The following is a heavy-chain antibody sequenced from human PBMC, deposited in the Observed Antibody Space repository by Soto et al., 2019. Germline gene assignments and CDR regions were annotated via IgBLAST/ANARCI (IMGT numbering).Heavy chain of an antibody. V-gene: IGHV3-33*01. J-gene: IGHJ5*02. Sequence: QVQLVESGGGVVQPGRSLRLSCAASGFTFSSYGMHWVRQAPGKGLEWVAVIWYDGSNKYYADSVKGRFTISRDNSKNTLYLKMNSLRAEDTAVYYCARDNSSSWFGQTNSFGPWGQGTLVTVSS. D-gene: IGHD6-13*01. CDR3: ARDNSSSWFGQTNSFGP. CDR2: IWYDGSNK. CDR1: GFTFSSYG.